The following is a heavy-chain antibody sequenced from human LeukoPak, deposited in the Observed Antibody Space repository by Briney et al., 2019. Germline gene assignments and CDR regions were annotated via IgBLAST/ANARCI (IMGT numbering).Heavy chain of an antibody. CDR3: AGGYSSKGPFDY. V-gene: IGHV4-39*07. J-gene: IGHJ4*02. D-gene: IGHD5-18*01. CDR2: IYYSGST. CDR1: GGSISSSSYY. Sequence: SETLSLTCTVSGGSISSSSYYWGWIRQPPGKGLEWIGSIYYSGSTYYNPSLKSRVTISVDTSKNQFSLKLSSVTAADTAVYYCAGGYSSKGPFDYWGQGTLVTVSS.